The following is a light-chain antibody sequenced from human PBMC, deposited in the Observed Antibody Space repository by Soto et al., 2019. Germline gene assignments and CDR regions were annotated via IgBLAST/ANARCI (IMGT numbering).Light chain of an antibody. CDR1: QRFSSY. CDR3: QQRSNWPPVIT. V-gene: IGKV3-11*01. CDR2: DAS. J-gene: IGKJ5*01. Sequence: PGERATLSCRASQRFSSYLAWYQQKPGQAPRLHIYDASKRAAGIPARFSGRGSGTAFTLTISSLEPEDFAVYYCQQRSNWPPVITFGPGTRLEIK.